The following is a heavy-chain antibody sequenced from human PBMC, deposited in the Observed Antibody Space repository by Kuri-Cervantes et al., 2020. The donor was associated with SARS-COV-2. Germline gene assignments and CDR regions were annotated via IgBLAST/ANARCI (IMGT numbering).Heavy chain of an antibody. V-gene: IGHV1-69*10. CDR3: ARDLAARGDYYYYGMDV. Sequence: SVKVSCKASGGTFSSYAISWVRQAPGQGLEWMGGIIPIFGIANYAQKFQGRVTITADKSTSTAYMELSSLRSEDTAVYYCARDLAARGDYYYYGMDVWGQGTTVTVSS. CDR1: GGTFSSYA. CDR2: IIPIFGIA. J-gene: IGHJ6*02. D-gene: IGHD6-6*01.